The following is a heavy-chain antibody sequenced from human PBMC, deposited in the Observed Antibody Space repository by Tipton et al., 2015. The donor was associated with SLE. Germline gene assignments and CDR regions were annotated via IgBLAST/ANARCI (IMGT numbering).Heavy chain of an antibody. V-gene: IGHV4-59*01. D-gene: IGHD4/OR15-4a*01. CDR1: GGSISSFY. CDR2: VYYTGNT. Sequence: TLSLTCTVSGGSISSFYWSWIRQPPGKGLEWIGYVYYTGNTNYNPSLKSRVAISIDTSKKQFSLRLSSVTAADTAVYYCARQSVHGASYFYYMDVWGKGTTVTVSS. CDR3: ARQSVHGASYFYYMDV. J-gene: IGHJ6*03.